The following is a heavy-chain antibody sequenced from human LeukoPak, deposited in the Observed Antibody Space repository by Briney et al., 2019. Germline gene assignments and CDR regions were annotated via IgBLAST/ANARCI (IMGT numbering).Heavy chain of an antibody. CDR2: INHSGST. D-gene: IGHD1-1*01. V-gene: IGHV4-34*01. CDR3: ARGQLPEGSWFHP. Sequence: PSETLSLTCAVYGGSFSGYYWSWIRQPPGKGLEWIGQINHSGSTNYNPSLKSRVTISVDTSKNQFSLKLSFVTAADTAVYYWARGQLPEGSWFHPWRQAGLVSDSS. CDR1: GGSFSGYY. J-gene: IGHJ5*02.